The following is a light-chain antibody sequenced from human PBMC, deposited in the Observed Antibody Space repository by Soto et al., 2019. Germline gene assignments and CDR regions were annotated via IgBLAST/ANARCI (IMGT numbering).Light chain of an antibody. V-gene: IGLV2-14*01. CDR2: GVS. CDR3: SSYAPSRTRV. CDR1: SSDFGDYNY. Sequence: QSVLTQPASVSGSPGQSITISCTGTSSDFGDYNYVSWYQHHPDKAPKLIIFGVSNRPSGVSNRFSASKSGNTAPLTISGLQVDDEADYYCSSYAPSRTRVLGTGTKVTV. J-gene: IGLJ1*01.